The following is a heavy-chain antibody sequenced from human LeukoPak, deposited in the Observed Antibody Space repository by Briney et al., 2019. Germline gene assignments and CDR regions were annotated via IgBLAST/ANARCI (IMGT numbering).Heavy chain of an antibody. CDR3: ARHAHYHYYYYYMDV. CDR1: GGSISSYY. Sequence: PSETLSLTCTVSGGSISSYYWSWIRQPPGKGLEWIGYIYTSGSTNYNPSLKSRVTISVDTSKNQFSLKLSSVTAADTAVYYCARHAHYHYYYYYMDVWGKGTTVTVSS. J-gene: IGHJ6*03. CDR2: IYTSGST. D-gene: IGHD1-26*01. V-gene: IGHV4-4*09.